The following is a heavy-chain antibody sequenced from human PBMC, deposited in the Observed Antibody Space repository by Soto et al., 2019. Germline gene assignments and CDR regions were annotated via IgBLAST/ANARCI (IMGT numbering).Heavy chain of an antibody. CDR3: ARDPRPPYGDWFDY. J-gene: IGHJ4*02. V-gene: IGHV3-48*02. CDR2: ISSSSSTI. Sequence: EVQLVESGGGLVQPGGSLRLSCAASGFTFSSYSMNWVRQAPGKGLEWVSYISSSSSTIYYADSVKGRFTISRDNAKNSLYLQMNSLRDEDTAVYYCARDPRPPYGDWFDYWGQGTLVTVSS. CDR1: GFTFSSYS. D-gene: IGHD4-17*01.